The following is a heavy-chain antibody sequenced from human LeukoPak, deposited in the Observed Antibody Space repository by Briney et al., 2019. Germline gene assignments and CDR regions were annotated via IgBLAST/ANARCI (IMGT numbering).Heavy chain of an antibody. J-gene: IGHJ4*02. CDR2: VYDSGTT. D-gene: IGHD1-14*01. V-gene: IGHV4-59*08. CDR1: GDSVSSDY. CDR3: AVRGRRYCRN. Sequence: PSETLSLTCTVSGDSVSSDYWSWIRQPPGKRLEWIGYVYDSGTTAYNPSLKSRLTISLDTSKNQFSLNLTSVTAADPPVYYCAVRGRRYCRNGGQGILVTVSS.